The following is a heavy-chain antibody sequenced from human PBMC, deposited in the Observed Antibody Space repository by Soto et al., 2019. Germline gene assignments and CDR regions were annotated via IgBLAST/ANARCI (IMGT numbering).Heavy chain of an antibody. CDR1: GGIFSSNA. Sequence: QVQLGQSGAEVKKPGSSVKVSCQASGGIFSSNAISWVRQAPGQGLEWMGGILPIFDTTHYAQKFQGRVTITADESTSTAYMELSSLKSEDTALYYCATGGRGYSSAPRLYFEYWGQGTLVTVSS. J-gene: IGHJ4*02. V-gene: IGHV1-69*01. CDR3: ATGGRGYSSAPRLYFEY. CDR2: ILPIFDTT. D-gene: IGHD5-18*01.